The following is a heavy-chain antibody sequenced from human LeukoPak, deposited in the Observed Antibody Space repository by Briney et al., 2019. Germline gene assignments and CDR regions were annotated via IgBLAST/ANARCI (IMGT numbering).Heavy chain of an antibody. J-gene: IGHJ4*02. CDR1: DYSVNSGYY. CDR3: ARLLYDSRGYYYFDH. CDR2: IHQSGST. V-gene: IGHV4-38-2*02. Sequence: PSETLSLTCTVSDYSVNSGYYWGWIRQPPGKGLEWIGSIHQSGSTYHNPSLKSRITISVDTSKNQFSLMVTSVTAADTAVYYCARLLYDSRGYYYFDHWGQGTLVTVSS. D-gene: IGHD3-22*01.